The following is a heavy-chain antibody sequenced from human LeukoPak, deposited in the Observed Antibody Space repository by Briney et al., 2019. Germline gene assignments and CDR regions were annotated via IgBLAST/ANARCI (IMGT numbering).Heavy chain of an antibody. V-gene: IGHV3-7*01. Sequence: GGTLRLSCAASGFTFSTYWMSWVRQAPGKGLEWVGNINQDGSQKLYGDSVKGGITIYRDNTKNSLYLQMTSLRAEDTAVYYCARLKDDVTKLDYWGQGPLVTVLS. CDR2: INQDGSQK. J-gene: IGHJ4*02. CDR1: GFTFSTYW. D-gene: IGHD2-8*01. CDR3: ARLKDDVTKLDY.